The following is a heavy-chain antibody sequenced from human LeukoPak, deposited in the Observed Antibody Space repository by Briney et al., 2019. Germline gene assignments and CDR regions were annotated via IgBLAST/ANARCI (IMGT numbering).Heavy chain of an antibody. V-gene: IGHV3-48*02. Sequence: PGGSLRLSCAASGFTFSSYSMNWVRQAPGKGLEWVSYISSSTSTIYYADSVKGRFTTSRDNAKNSLYLQMNSLRDEDTAVYYCARDHCSSTNCYFDYWGQGTLVTVSS. CDR1: GFTFSSYS. CDR2: ISSSTSTI. D-gene: IGHD2-2*01. J-gene: IGHJ4*02. CDR3: ARDHCSSTNCYFDY.